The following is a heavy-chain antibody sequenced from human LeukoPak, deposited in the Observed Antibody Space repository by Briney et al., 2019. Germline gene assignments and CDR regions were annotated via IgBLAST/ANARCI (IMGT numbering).Heavy chain of an antibody. J-gene: IGHJ4*02. CDR2: ISGSGGST. Sequence: GRSLRLSCAAPGFTFSSYAMSWVRQAPGKGLDWVSAISGSGGSTYYADSVKGQFTISRDNSKTTLYHKLNNLMAETTAVYYSAKSAYGSGSYRYYFDYWGQGTLVTVSS. V-gene: IGHV3-23*01. CDR3: AKSAYGSGSYRYYFDY. D-gene: IGHD3-10*01. CDR1: GFTFSSYA.